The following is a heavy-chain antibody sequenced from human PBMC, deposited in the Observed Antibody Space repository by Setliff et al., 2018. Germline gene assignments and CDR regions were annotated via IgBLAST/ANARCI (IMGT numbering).Heavy chain of an antibody. CDR3: SRLARYCTTTTCQTLSGGEH. Sequence: ASVKVSCKASGYEFNNYGIAWVRQAPGQGLEWMGWINAYNGNTFYAPKLQGRVTMTTDASTATAYLELRSLRSDDTAIYFCSRLARYCTTTTCQTLSGGEHWGQGTLVTVS. CDR1: GYEFNNYG. V-gene: IGHV1-18*01. D-gene: IGHD2-8*01. J-gene: IGHJ4*02. CDR2: INAYNGNT.